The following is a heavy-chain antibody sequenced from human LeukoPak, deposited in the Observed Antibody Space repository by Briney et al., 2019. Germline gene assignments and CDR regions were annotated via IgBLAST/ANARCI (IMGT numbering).Heavy chain of an antibody. Sequence: SETLSLTCTVSGGSISSSSYYWGWIRQPPGKGLEWIGSIYYSGSTYYNPSLKSRVTISVDTSKNQFSLKLSSVTAADTAVYYCARHVLNWFDPWGQGTLVTVSS. CDR2: IYYSGST. D-gene: IGHD4/OR15-4a*01. J-gene: IGHJ5*02. CDR1: GGSISSSSYY. V-gene: IGHV4-39*01. CDR3: ARHVLNWFDP.